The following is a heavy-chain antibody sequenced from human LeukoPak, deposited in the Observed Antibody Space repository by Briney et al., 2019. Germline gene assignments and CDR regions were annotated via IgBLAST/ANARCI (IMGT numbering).Heavy chain of an antibody. D-gene: IGHD1-26*01. V-gene: IGHV4-59*01. CDR1: GGSISSYY. CDR2: IYYSGST. J-gene: IGHJ3*02. CDR3: ARAQWELLRSDAFDI. Sequence: SETLSLTCTASGGSISSYYWSWIRQPPGKGLEWIGYIYYSGSTNYNPSLKSRVTISVDTSKNQFTLKLSSVTAADTAVYYCARAQWELLRSDAFDIWGQGAMVTVSS.